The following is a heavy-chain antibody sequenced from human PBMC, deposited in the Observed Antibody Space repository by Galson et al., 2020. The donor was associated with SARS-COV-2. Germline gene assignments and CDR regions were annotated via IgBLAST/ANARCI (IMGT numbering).Heavy chain of an antibody. D-gene: IGHD1-26*01. V-gene: IGHV3-30*01. CDR2: ISYDGSNK. CDR3: ARPRGGSDNDAFDI. CDR1: GFTFSSYA. J-gene: IGHJ3*02. Sequence: GESLKISCAASGFTFSSYAMHWVRQAPGKGLEWVAVISYDGSNKYYADSVKGRFTISRDNSKNTLYLQMNSLRAEDTAVYYCARPRGGSDNDAFDIWGQGTMVTVSS.